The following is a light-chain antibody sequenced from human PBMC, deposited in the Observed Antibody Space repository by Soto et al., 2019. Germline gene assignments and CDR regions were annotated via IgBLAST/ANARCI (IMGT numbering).Light chain of an antibody. CDR2: EVS. V-gene: IGLV2-14*01. Sequence: QSVLTQPASVSGSPGQSITISCTGTSSDVGAYNYVSWYQQPPGKAPKLMIYEVSNRPSGVSNRFSGSKSGNTASLTISGLQAEDEADYYCSLYTTSSTLVFGGGTKLTVL. CDR1: SSDVGAYNY. CDR3: SLYTTSSTLV. J-gene: IGLJ2*01.